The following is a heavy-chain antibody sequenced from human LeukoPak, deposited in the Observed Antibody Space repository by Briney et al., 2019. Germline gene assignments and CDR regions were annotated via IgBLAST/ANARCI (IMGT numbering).Heavy chain of an antibody. CDR2: IYHSGST. J-gene: IGHJ6*04. Sequence: SETLSLTCAVSGGSISSGGYSWSWIRQPPGKGLEWIGYIYHSGSTYYNPSLKSRVTISVDRSKNQFSLKLSSVTAADTAVYYCARAGGDYYGMDVWGKGTTVTVSS. D-gene: IGHD4-17*01. V-gene: IGHV4-30-2*01. CDR3: ARAGGDYYGMDV. CDR1: GGSISSGGYS.